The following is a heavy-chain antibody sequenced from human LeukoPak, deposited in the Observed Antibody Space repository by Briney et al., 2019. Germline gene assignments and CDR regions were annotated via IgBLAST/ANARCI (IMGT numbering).Heavy chain of an antibody. J-gene: IGHJ4*02. CDR2: ISSSSSYI. D-gene: IGHD5-24*01. Sequence: GGSLRLSCAASGFTFSSYSMNWVRQAPGKGLEWVSSISSSSSYIYYADSVKGRFTISRDNAKNSLYLQMNSLRAEDTAVYYCARGAPSRWLQFPLDYWGQGTLVTVSS. V-gene: IGHV3-21*01. CDR3: ARGAPSRWLQFPLDY. CDR1: GFTFSSYS.